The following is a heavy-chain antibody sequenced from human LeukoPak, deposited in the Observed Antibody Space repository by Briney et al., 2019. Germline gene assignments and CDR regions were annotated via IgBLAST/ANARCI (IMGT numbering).Heavy chain of an antibody. CDR1: GFTFSSYS. CDR3: ARDEWDSSGYYYVAY. V-gene: IGHV3-21*01. CDR2: ISSSSSYI. D-gene: IGHD3-22*01. J-gene: IGHJ4*02. Sequence: PGGSLRLSCAASGFTFSSYSMNWVRQAPGKGLEWVSSISSSSSYIYYADSVKGRFTISRDNAKNSLYLQMNSLRAEDTAVYYSARDEWDSSGYYYVAYWGQGTLVTVSS.